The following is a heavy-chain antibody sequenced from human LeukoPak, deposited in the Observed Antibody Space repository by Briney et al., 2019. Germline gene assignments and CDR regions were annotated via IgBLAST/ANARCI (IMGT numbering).Heavy chain of an antibody. CDR2: ISAYNGNT. Sequence: ASVTVSCTASGYTFTSYGISWVRQAPGQGLEWMGWISAYNGNTNYAQKLQGRVTMTTDTSTSTAYMELRSLRSDDTAVYYCAKSSSWPNNWFDPWGQGTLVTVSS. CDR3: AKSSSWPNNWFDP. J-gene: IGHJ5*02. CDR1: GYTFTSYG. D-gene: IGHD6-13*01. V-gene: IGHV1-18*01.